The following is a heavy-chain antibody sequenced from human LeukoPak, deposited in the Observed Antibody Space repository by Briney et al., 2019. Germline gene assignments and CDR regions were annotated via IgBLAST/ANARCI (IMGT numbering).Heavy chain of an antibody. CDR1: GFTFGDYA. Sequence: PGGSLRLPCTASGFTFGDYAMSGFRHASGKGLVWGGFLRRKAYSGTTEYAASVKGRFTISRDDSKSIAYLQTNSLKTEDTAVYYCTRGFAATVTRLDYWGQGTLVTVSS. J-gene: IGHJ4*02. CDR2: LRRKAYSGTT. V-gene: IGHV3-49*03. CDR3: TRGFAATVTRLDY. D-gene: IGHD4-17*01.